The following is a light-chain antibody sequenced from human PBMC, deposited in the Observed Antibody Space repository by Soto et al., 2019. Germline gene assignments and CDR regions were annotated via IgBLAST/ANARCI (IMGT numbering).Light chain of an antibody. CDR2: EAS. CDR3: QQYGRPPRAT. Sequence: DTVLTQSPGTLSLSPGERATLSCRASQSVNSRYIAWYQVKPGQAPRLLIYEASSRATGIPDRFSGGGSGTDFTRSISKVEPKGCAVYYCQQYGRPPRATFGQGKRLEIK. J-gene: IGKJ5*01. CDR1: QSVNSRY. V-gene: IGKV3-20*01.